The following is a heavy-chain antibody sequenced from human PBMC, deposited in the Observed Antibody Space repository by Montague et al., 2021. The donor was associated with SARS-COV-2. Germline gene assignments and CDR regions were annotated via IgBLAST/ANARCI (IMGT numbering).Heavy chain of an antibody. Sequence: LVKPTQTLTLTCTFSGFSLSSNNYYWDWIRQPPGKGLEWIGSIYDSGSTYYNPSLKSRVTISVDTSKNHFSLKLNSVTAADTAVYYCARRGRKLLPVATTIGGFDIWGQGTMVTVSS. D-gene: IGHD5-12*01. CDR2: IYDSGST. J-gene: IGHJ3*02. CDR3: ARRGRKLLPVATTIGGFDI. V-gene: IGHV4-39*02. CDR1: GFSLSSNNYY.